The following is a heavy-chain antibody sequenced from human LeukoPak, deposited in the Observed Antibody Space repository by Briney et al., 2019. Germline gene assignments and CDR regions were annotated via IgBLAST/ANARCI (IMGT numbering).Heavy chain of an antibody. CDR3: AREPIYYDSSGYYDY. J-gene: IGHJ4*02. CDR2: LSGSGGST. CDR1: GFTFSSYA. V-gene: IGHV3-23*01. Sequence: GGSLRLSCAASGFTFSSYALTWVRQAPGKGLEWVSALSGSGGSTYYADSVKGRFTISRDNSKNKLYLQMNSLRAEDTAVYYCAREPIYYDSSGYYDYWGQGTLVTVSS. D-gene: IGHD3-22*01.